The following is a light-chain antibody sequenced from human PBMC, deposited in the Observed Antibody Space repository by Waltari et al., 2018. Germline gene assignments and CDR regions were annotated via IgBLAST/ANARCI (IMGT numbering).Light chain of an antibody. CDR2: AAS. V-gene: IGKV3-15*01. CDR1: QSVGSK. CDR3: QQYYNWPPAFT. J-gene: IGKJ3*01. Sequence: EIVMTQSPATLSVSPGDRATLPCRASQSVGSKLAWYQQKPGQAPRLLIYAASTRATGIPARFSGSGSGTEFTLTISSLQSEDFAVYHCQQYYNWPPAFTFGPGTKVDIK.